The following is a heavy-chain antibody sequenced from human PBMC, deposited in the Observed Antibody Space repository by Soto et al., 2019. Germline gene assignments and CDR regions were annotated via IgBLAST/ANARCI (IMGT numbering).Heavy chain of an antibody. J-gene: IGHJ4*02. V-gene: IGHV3-30*18. CDR2: ISYDGSNK. CDR3: AKDSFELDIVVVPAAPYY. D-gene: IGHD2-2*01. CDR1: GFTFSSYG. Sequence: QVQLVESGGGVVQPGRSLRLSCAASGFTFSSYGMHWVRQAPGKGLEWVAVISYDGSNKYYADSVKGRFTISRDNSKNTLYLQMNSLRAEDTAVYYCAKDSFELDIVVVPAAPYYWGQGTLVTVSS.